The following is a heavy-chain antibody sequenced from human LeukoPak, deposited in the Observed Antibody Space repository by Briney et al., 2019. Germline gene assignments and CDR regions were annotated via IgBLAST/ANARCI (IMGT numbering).Heavy chain of an antibody. J-gene: IGHJ6*02. CDR2: FDPEDGET. D-gene: IGHD2-2*03. V-gene: IGHV1-24*01. CDR1: GYTLTELS. Sequence: ASVKVSCKVSGYTLTELSMHWVRQAPGKGLEWMGGFDPEDGETIYAQKFQGRVTMTEDTSTDTAYMELSSLRPEDTAVYYCATFTAVDVVVVPAAMDVWGQGTTVTVSS. CDR3: ATFTAVDVVVVPAAMDV.